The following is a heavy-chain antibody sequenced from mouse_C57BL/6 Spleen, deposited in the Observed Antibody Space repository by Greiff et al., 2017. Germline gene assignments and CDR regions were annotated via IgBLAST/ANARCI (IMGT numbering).Heavy chain of an antibody. Sequence: VQGVESGAELVKPGASVKLSCKASGYTFTEYTIHWVKQRSGQGLEWIGWFYPGSGSIKYNEKFKDKATLTADKSSSTVYMELSRLTSEDSAVYFCARHEDQGIYYGNYGAMDYWGQGTSVTVSS. CDR1: GYTFTEYT. CDR3: ARHEDQGIYYGNYGAMDY. J-gene: IGHJ4*01. CDR2: FYPGSGSI. V-gene: IGHV1-62-2*01. D-gene: IGHD2-1*01.